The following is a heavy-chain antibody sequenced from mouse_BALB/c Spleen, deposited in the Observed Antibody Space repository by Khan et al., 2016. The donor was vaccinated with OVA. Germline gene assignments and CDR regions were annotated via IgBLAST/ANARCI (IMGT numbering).Heavy chain of an antibody. V-gene: IGHV9-3-1*01. CDR3: ARNGNYCYFDV. CDR2: INTYTGEP. J-gene: IGHJ1*01. CDR1: GYTFTNYG. Sequence: QIQLVQSGPELKKPGETVKISCKASGYTFTNYGMNWVKQAPGKGLKWMGWINTYTGEPTYADDFKGRVAFSFETSASTAYLQLNNLTNEDTATYFCARNGNYCYFDVWGAGTTVTVSS. D-gene: IGHD2-1*01.